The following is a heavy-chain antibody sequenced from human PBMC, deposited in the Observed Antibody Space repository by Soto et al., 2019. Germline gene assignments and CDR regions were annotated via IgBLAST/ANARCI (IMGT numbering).Heavy chain of an antibody. J-gene: IGHJ4*02. Sequence: SETLSLTCTVSGCSISSGDYYWSWIRQPPGKGLEWIGYIYYSGSSYSNPSLKSRVTMSIDTSENQFSLRLNSVTAADTAIYYCARCYYGSESLYYFDYWGRGTLVTVSS. CDR2: IYYSGSS. V-gene: IGHV4-30-4*01. D-gene: IGHD3-10*01. CDR1: GCSISSGDYY. CDR3: ARCYYGSESLYYFDY.